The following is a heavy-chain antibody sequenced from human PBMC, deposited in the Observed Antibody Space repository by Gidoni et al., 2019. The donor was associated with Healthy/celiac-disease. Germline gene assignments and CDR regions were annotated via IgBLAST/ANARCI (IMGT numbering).Heavy chain of an antibody. CDR1: GFTVSSNY. V-gene: IGHV3-53*01. Sequence: EVQLVESGGGLIQPGGSLRLSCAASGFTVSSNYMSWVRQAPGKGLEWVSVISGGGSTSYADSVKGRFTISRDNSKNTLYLQMNSLRAEDTAVYYCAREASPAASYYYYGMDVWGQGTTVTVSS. CDR3: AREASPAASYYYYGMDV. J-gene: IGHJ6*02. D-gene: IGHD2-2*01. CDR2: ISGGGST.